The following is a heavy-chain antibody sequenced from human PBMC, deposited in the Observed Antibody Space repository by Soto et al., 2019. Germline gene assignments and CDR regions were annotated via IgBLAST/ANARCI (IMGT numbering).Heavy chain of an antibody. Sequence: ASVKVSCKASGYTFTKFDIRWVRQAPGQGLEWMGRISANNGVTKDAQRLQGRITMTTDTSTSTAYMELRSLRSDDTAVYYCARVSTVTYSSSWADPNFDYWGQGTLVTVSS. CDR2: ISANNGVT. V-gene: IGHV1-18*01. J-gene: IGHJ4*02. CDR3: ARVSTVTYSSSWADPNFDY. D-gene: IGHD6-13*01. CDR1: GYTFTKFD.